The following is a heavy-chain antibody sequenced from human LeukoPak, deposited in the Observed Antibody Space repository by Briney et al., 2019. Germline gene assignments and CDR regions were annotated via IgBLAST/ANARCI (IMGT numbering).Heavy chain of an antibody. CDR1: GGTFSSYA. Sequence: ASVKVSCKASGGTFSSYAISWVRQAPGQGLEWMGGIIPIFGTANYAQKFQGRVTITADESTSTAYMELSSLRSEDTAVYYCARDFDGDYSFDYWGQGTLVTVSS. CDR3: ARDFDGDYSFDY. V-gene: IGHV1-69*13. J-gene: IGHJ4*02. D-gene: IGHD4-17*01. CDR2: IIPIFGTA.